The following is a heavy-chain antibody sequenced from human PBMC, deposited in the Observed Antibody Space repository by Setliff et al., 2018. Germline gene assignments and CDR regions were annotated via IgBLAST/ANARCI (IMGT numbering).Heavy chain of an antibody. D-gene: IGHD2-2*01. CDR3: ARGGVRYCTRTSCQRLSGDDY. J-gene: IGHJ4*02. CDR2: ISTYNGNT. V-gene: IGHV1-18*01. Sequence: ASVKVSCKASAKTFTAYYVHWVRQAPGQGLEWMGWISTYNGNTDYAQKFQGRVTMTTDTSTTTAYMELRSLRSNDTAVYYCARGGVRYCTRTSCQRLSGDDYWGQGALVTVSS. CDR1: AKTFTAYY.